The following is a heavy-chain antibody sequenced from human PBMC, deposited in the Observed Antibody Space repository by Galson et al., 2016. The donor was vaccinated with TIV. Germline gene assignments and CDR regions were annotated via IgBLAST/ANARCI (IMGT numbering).Heavy chain of an antibody. V-gene: IGHV3-23*01. D-gene: IGHD3-10*01. CDR3: VKDMVRGVIGGFFQH. CDR1: GFTFSSYI. J-gene: IGHJ1*01. CDR2: ISATGIST. Sequence: SLRLSCAASGFTFSSYIMSWVRQAPGKGLEWVSSISATGISTYYGDSVKGRFTISRDNSKNTLSLQLNSLRAEDTAVYYCVKDMVRGVIGGFFQHWGLGILVIVSS.